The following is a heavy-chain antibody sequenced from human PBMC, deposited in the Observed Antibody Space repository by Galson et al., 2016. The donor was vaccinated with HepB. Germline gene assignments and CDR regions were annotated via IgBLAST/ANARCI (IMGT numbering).Heavy chain of an antibody. D-gene: IGHD5-18*01. CDR2: IYPGDSNT. Sequence: QSGAEVKKPGESLKISCKGSGYSFTDYWIGWVRQMPGKGLEWMGIIYPGDSNTRYSPSFQGQFTISADKSITTAYLQWSSLKASDTAMYYCARRYSYGSVPNAFDIWGQGTMVTVSP. J-gene: IGHJ3*02. CDR3: ARRYSYGSVPNAFDI. CDR1: GYSFTDYW. V-gene: IGHV5-51*03.